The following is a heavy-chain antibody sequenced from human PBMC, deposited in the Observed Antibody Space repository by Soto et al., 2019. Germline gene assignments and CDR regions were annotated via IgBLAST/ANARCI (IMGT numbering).Heavy chain of an antibody. CDR3: AKDRVDSWSGANYFDY. CDR1: GFTFSSYG. J-gene: IGHJ4*02. Sequence: GGSLRLSCAASGFTFSSYGMHWVRQAPGKGLEWVAVISYDGSNKYYADSVKGRFTISRDNSKNTLYLQMNSLRAEDTAVYYCAKDRVDSWSGANYFDYWGQGTLVTVSS. D-gene: IGHD3-3*01. CDR2: ISYDGSNK. V-gene: IGHV3-30*18.